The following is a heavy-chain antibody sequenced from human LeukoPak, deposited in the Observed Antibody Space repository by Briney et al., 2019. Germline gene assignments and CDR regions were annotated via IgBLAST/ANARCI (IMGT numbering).Heavy chain of an antibody. Sequence: SETLSLTCTVSGVSITIYYWSWIRQPAGKGLEWIGRIYSSGTTNYNPSLKSRVTISVDKSKNQLSLNLTSVTAADTAVYYCAREVPAAITVVDVWGKGTTVTVSS. V-gene: IGHV4-4*07. CDR2: IYSSGTT. CDR3: AREVPAAITVVDV. J-gene: IGHJ6*04. D-gene: IGHD2-2*01. CDR1: GVSITIYY.